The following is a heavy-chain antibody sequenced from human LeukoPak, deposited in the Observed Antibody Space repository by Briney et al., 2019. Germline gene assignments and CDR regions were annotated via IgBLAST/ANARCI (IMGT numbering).Heavy chain of an antibody. V-gene: IGHV1-8*01. CDR3: ARNYGVGATYYYYYYYMDV. Sequence: ASVEVSCKASGYTFTSYDINWVRQATGQGLEWMGWMNPNSGNTGYAQKFQGRVTMTRNTSISTAYMELSSLRSEDTAVYYCARNYGVGATYYYYYYYMDVWGKGTTVTISS. D-gene: IGHD4-17*01. CDR2: MNPNSGNT. CDR1: GYTFTSYD. J-gene: IGHJ6*03.